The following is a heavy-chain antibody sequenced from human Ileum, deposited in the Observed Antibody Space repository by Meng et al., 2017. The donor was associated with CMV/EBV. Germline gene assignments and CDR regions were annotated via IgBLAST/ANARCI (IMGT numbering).Heavy chain of an antibody. J-gene: IGHJ4*02. D-gene: IGHD6-13*01. V-gene: IGHV4-61*01. CDR1: GGSVTTNSYY. CDR3: TRFGRWVAAAYFDF. Sequence: SETLSLTCTVSGGSVTTNSYYWTWLRQPPGKALEWIGHISYSGNTNYNPSLKSRMTISVDTAKNQCSLKLTSVTAADTALYYCTRFGRWVAAAYFDFWGQGGQVTVSS. CDR2: ISYSGNT.